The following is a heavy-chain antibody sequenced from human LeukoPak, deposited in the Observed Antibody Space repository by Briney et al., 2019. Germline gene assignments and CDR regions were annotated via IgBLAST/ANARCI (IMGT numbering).Heavy chain of an antibody. D-gene: IGHD6-19*01. J-gene: IGHJ4*02. CDR1: GFSLSTSGMS. CDR3: APMAVAGKSYFDY. Sequence: SGPTLVNPTQPLTLTCTFSGFSLSTSGMSVSWIRQPPGKALEWLARIDWDDDEYYNTSLKTRLTISTDTTTNQVVLTMTSMDPVDAATHYCAPMAVAGKSYFDYWGQGTLVTVSS. CDR2: IDWDDDE. V-gene: IGHV2-70*11.